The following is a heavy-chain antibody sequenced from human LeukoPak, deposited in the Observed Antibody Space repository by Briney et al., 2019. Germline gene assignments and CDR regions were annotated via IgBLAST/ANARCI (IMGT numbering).Heavy chain of an antibody. J-gene: IGHJ4*02. D-gene: IGHD3-3*01. V-gene: IGHV4-34*01. CDR3: ARGEIYDFWSGYPYPY. CDR1: GGSFSGYY. CDR2: INHSGST. Sequence: SETLSLTCAAYGGSFSGYYWSWIRQPPGKGLEWIGEINHSGSTNYNPSLKSRVTISVDTSKNQFSLKLSSVTAADTAVYYCARGEIYDFWSGYPYPYWGQGTLVTVSS.